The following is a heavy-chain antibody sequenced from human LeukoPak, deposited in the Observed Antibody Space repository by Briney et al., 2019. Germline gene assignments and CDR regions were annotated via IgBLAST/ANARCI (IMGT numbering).Heavy chain of an antibody. CDR2: IRYDGSNK. J-gene: IGHJ4*02. D-gene: IGHD2-15*01. CDR1: GFTFSSYG. CDR3: AKAYCSGGSCPLDY. Sequence: GGSLRLSCAASGFTFSSYGMHWVRQAPGKGLEWVAFIRYDGSNKYYADSVKGRFTISRDNSKSTLYLQMNSLRAEDTAVYYCAKAYCSGGSCPLDYWGQGTLVTVSS. V-gene: IGHV3-30*02.